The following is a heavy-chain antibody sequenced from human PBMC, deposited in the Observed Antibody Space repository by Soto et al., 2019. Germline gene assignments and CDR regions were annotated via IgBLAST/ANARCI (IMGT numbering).Heavy chain of an antibody. CDR1: GDSVSSNSAA. Sequence: SQSLSLTCAISGDSVSSNSAAWNWIRQSPSRGLEWLGRTYYRSKWYNDYAVSVKSRITINPDTSKNQFSLQLNSVTPEDTAVYYSANSGIAAAGSALDLWGQGTMVNVSS. J-gene: IGHJ3*01. V-gene: IGHV6-1*01. CDR2: TYYRSKWYN. D-gene: IGHD6-13*01. CDR3: ANSGIAAAGSALDL.